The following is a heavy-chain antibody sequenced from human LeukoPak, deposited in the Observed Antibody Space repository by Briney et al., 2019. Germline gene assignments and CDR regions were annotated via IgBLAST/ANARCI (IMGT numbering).Heavy chain of an antibody. CDR1: GFTFSGYW. D-gene: IGHD2-8*02. J-gene: IGHJ4*02. CDR3: ATYRQVLLPFES. Sequence: PGGSLRLSCAASGFTFSGYWMSWVRQAPGKGLEWVANIKQDGSEKYYVDSVKGRFTISRDNAKNSLYLQMNSLRAEDTAIYYCATYRQVLLPFESWGQGTLVTVSS. V-gene: IGHV3-7*03. CDR2: IKQDGSEK.